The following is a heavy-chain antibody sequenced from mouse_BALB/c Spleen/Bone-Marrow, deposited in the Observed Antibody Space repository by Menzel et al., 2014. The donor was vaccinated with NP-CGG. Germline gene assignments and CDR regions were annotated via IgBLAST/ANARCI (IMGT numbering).Heavy chain of an antibody. D-gene: IGHD1-1*01. CDR2: ISTYSGNT. CDR1: GYTFTDYA. Sequence: VQLQQSGPELVRPGVSVKISCKGSGYTFTDYAMHWVKQSHAKSLEWIGVISTYSGNTNYNQKFKGKATMTVDESSSTAYMELARLTSEDSAIYYCARGSSLYYYAMDYWGQGTSVTVSS. V-gene: IGHV1-67*01. CDR3: ARGSSLYYYAMDY. J-gene: IGHJ4*01.